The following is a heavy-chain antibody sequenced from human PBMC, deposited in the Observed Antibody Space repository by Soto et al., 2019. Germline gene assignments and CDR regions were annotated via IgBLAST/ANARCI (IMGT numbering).Heavy chain of an antibody. CDR3: ARLNSGNYDEAFDI. CDR1: GGSIGSSNW. D-gene: IGHD1-26*01. J-gene: IGHJ3*02. CDR2: IYHSGST. Sequence: QVQLQESGPGLVKPSGTLSLTCAVSGGSIGSSNWWSWVRQPPGKGLEWIGEIYHSGSTNYNPSLKRRVTISVDKSKNQFSRKLSSVTAADAAVYYCARLNSGNYDEAFDIWGQGTMVTVSS. V-gene: IGHV4-4*02.